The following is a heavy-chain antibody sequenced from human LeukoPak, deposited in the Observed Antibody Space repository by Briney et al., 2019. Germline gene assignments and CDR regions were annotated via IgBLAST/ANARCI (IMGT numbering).Heavy chain of an antibody. J-gene: IGHJ4*02. CDR3: AREPRFCSSTSCYPDY. V-gene: IGHV4-4*07. D-gene: IGHD2-2*01. Sequence: PSETLSLTCTVSGGSISSYYWSWIRQPAGKGLEWIGRIYTSGSTNYNPSLKSRVTMSVDTSKNQFSLKLSSVTAADTAVYYCAREPRFCSSTSCYPDYWGQGTLVTVSS. CDR2: IYTSGST. CDR1: GGSISSYY.